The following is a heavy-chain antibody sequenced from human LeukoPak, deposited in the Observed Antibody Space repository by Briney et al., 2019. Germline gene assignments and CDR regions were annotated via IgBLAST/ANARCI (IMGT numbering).Heavy chain of an antibody. Sequence: TGRSLRLSCAASGFTFSSYWMHWVRQAPGKGLLWVSRINTDGSSTNFADSVRGRFTISRDNAKNTLYLQMNSLRAEDTAVYYCTRDLSGTYYGRFDYWGQGTLVTVSS. CDR2: INTDGSST. J-gene: IGHJ4*02. D-gene: IGHD1-26*01. CDR3: TRDLSGTYYGRFDY. CDR1: GFTFSSYW. V-gene: IGHV3-74*01.